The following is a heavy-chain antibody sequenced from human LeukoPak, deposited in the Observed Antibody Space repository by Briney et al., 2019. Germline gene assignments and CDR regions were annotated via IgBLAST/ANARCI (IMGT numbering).Heavy chain of an antibody. CDR2: IYYSGST. J-gene: IGHJ4*02. Sequence: KPSETLSLTCTVSGGSISSYYWSWIRQPPGKGLEWIGYIYYSGSTNYNPSLKSRVTISVDTSKNQFSLKLSSVTAADTAVYYCARDRDGYNYAFDYWGQGTLVTVSS. V-gene: IGHV4-59*01. D-gene: IGHD5-24*01. CDR1: GGSISSYY. CDR3: ARDRDGYNYAFDY.